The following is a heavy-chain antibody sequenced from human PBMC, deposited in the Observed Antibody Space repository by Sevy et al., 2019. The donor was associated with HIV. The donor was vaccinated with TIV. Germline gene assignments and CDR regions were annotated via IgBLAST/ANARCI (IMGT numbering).Heavy chain of an antibody. D-gene: IGHD2-2*01. V-gene: IGHV6-1*01. CDR1: GDSVSSNSAA. CDR3: ARDPYCSSTSCFNWFDP. J-gene: IGHJ5*02. Sequence: SQTLSLTCAISGDSVSSNSAAWNWIRQSPSRGLEWLGRTYYRSKWYNEYAVSVKSRITINPDTSKNQFSLQLNSVTPEDTAVYYCARDPYCSSTSCFNWFDPWGQGTLVTVSS. CDR2: TYYRSKWYN.